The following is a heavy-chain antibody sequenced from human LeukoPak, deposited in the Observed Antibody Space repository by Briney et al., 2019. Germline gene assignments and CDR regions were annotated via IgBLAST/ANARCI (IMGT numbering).Heavy chain of an antibody. CDR3: AREWPDFWSGYFTYYYYYGMDV. D-gene: IGHD3-3*01. Sequence: ASVKVSCKASGYTFTSYDINWVRQATGQGLEWMVWMNPNSGNTGYAQKFQGRVTMTRNTSISTAYMELSSLRSEDTAVYYCAREWPDFWSGYFTYYYYYGMDVWGQGTTVTVSS. J-gene: IGHJ6*02. V-gene: IGHV1-8*01. CDR1: GYTFTSYD. CDR2: MNPNSGNT.